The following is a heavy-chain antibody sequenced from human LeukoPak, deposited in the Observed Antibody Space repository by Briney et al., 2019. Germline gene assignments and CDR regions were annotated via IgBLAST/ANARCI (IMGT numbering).Heavy chain of an antibody. V-gene: IGHV1-2*02. CDR3: ARGPPAVAPRRFNYNY. D-gene: IGHD6-19*01. CDR1: GYTFTGYY. J-gene: IGHJ4*02. CDR2: INPNSGGT. Sequence: ASVKVSCNACGYTFTGYYMHWVRQAPGQGLEWMGWINPNSGGTNYAQKFQGRVTMTRETSISTAYMELSRLRSDDTAVYYCARGPPAVAPRRFNYNYWGKGTLVTVSS.